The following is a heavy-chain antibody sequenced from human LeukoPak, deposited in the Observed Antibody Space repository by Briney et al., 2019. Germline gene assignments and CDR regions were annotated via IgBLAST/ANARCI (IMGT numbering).Heavy chain of an antibody. CDR2: ISNSGGRT. Sequence: GGSLRLSCAASGFTFSSYAMSWVRQAPGEGLEWVPSISNSGGRTFYTDSVKGRFTISRDNSKITLYLQMNSLRAEDTAVYYCAKSYNGYESKPDYWGQGTLVTVSS. J-gene: IGHJ4*02. CDR3: AKSYNGYESKPDY. V-gene: IGHV3-23*01. CDR1: GFTFSSYA. D-gene: IGHD5-12*01.